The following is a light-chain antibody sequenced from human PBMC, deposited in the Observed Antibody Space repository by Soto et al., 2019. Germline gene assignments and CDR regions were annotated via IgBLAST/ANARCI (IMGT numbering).Light chain of an antibody. CDR2: GAS. Sequence: EIVMTQSPATLSVSPGEGATLSCRASRSIENKLAWYQQRPGQAPRLLIYGASTRATGIPARFSGSGSGTEFTLTISSLQSEDFALYYCQQYNNWPPSYTFGQGTKVDIK. J-gene: IGKJ2*01. CDR1: RSIENK. CDR3: QQYNNWPPSYT. V-gene: IGKV3-15*01.